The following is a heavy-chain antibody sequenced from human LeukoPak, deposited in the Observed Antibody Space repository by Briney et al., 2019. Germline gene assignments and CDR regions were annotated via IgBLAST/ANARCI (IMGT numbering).Heavy chain of an antibody. J-gene: IGHJ4*01. CDR3: ARALGSPLDY. Sequence: PGGSQRLSCAASGFSFSTSWMHWVRQAPGKGLVWVSRINDDGSRTTSADSVKGRFTISRDNAKNTVYLQMNSLRAEDTAVYYCARALGSPLDYWGHGTLLFVSS. CDR2: INDDGSRT. D-gene: IGHD1-26*01. CDR1: GFSFSTSW. V-gene: IGHV3-74*03.